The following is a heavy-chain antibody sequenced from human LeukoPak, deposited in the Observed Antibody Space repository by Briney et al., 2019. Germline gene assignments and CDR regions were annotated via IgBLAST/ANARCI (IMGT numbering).Heavy chain of an antibody. Sequence: SVKVSCKASGGTFSSYAISWVRQAPGQGLEWMGGIIPIFGTANYAQKFQGRVTITADESTSTAYMELSSLRSEDTAVYYCARVHCSGTSCYTPYFDYWGQGTLVTVSS. V-gene: IGHV1-69*01. CDR3: ARVHCSGTSCYTPYFDY. J-gene: IGHJ4*02. CDR2: IIPIFGTA. CDR1: GGTFSSYA. D-gene: IGHD2-2*02.